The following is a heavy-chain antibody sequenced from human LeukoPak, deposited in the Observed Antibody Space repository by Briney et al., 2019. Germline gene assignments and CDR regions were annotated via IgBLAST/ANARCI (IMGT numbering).Heavy chain of an antibody. D-gene: IGHD3-16*02. CDR1: GFTFSSYA. CDR2: ISGSGGST. CDR3: AKGPRLGELSPFDY. J-gene: IGHJ4*02. Sequence: PGGSLRLSCAASGFTFSSYAMSWVRQAPGKGLEWVSAISGSGGSTYYADSVKGRLTISRDNSKNTLYLQMNSLRAEDTAVYYCAKGPRLGELSPFDYWGQGTLVTVSS. V-gene: IGHV3-23*01.